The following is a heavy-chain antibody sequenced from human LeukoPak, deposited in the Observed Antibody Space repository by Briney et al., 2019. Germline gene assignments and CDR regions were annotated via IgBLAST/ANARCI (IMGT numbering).Heavy chain of an antibody. J-gene: IGHJ4*02. CDR3: AKDLVGATGSFDY. Sequence: GGSLRLSCAASGFTFSTYAMHWVRQAPGKGLEWVAVISYDETNKYYADSVKGRFTISRDNSKNTLYLQMNSLRAEDTAVYYCAKDLVGATGSFDYWGQGTLVTVSS. CDR2: ISYDETNK. CDR1: GFTFSTYA. V-gene: IGHV3-30-3*01. D-gene: IGHD1-26*01.